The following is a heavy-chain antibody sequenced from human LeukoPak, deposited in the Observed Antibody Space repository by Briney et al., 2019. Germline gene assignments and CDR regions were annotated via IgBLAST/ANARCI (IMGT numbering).Heavy chain of an antibody. CDR3: ARVVPAGD. V-gene: IGHV4-31*03. J-gene: IGHJ4*02. CDR1: GGSIGSGGYW. D-gene: IGHD2-2*01. Sequence: SETLSLTCSVSGGSIGSGGYWWSWVRQHPGKGLEWIGNIYYSGTTYYNPSLRSRVTISMDTSKNQFSLKLISVTAADTAVYYCARVVPAGDWGQGTLVTVSS. CDR2: IYYSGTT.